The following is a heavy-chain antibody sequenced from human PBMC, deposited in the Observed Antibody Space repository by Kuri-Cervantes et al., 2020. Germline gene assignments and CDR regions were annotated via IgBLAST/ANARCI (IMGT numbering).Heavy chain of an antibody. Sequence: GESLKISCAASGFTFSNYGMHWVRQAPGKGLEWVTFIRYDGSNKYYADSVKGRFTISRDNSKNTLYLQMDSLRAEDTAVYCCAKDRLPNDAAFDIWGQGTMVTVSS. J-gene: IGHJ3*02. D-gene: IGHD2-8*01. CDR1: GFTFSNYG. V-gene: IGHV3-30*02. CDR2: IRYDGSNK. CDR3: AKDRLPNDAAFDI.